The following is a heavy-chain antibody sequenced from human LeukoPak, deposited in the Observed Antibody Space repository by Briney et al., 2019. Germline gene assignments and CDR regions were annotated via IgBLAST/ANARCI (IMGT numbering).Heavy chain of an antibody. CDR1: GFTFTSYG. D-gene: IGHD3-10*01. CDR3: ARDLSPVVRASPMGY. Sequence: SLRLSCAASGFTFTSYGMHWVRQAPGNGLKWGALITYDGYYKYYSDSVKGRFTISSDTYKNTMYLQMNSLRAEDTAVYYCARDLSPVVRASPMGYWGQGTLVTVSS. V-gene: IGHV3-30*03. J-gene: IGHJ4*02. CDR2: ITYDGYYK.